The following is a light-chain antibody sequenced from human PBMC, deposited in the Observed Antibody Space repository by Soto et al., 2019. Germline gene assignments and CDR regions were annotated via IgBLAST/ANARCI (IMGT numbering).Light chain of an antibody. CDR3: QQRSNWPT. CDR2: GAS. CDR1: ESVSGSY. V-gene: IGKV3D-20*02. J-gene: IGKJ1*01. Sequence: VLTQSPGTLSLSPGERAALSCRASESVSGSYIAWYQQKVGQSPRLLIYGASNRATGIPDRFSGSGSGTDFTLTISSLEPEDFAVYYCQQRSNWPTFGQGTKVDIK.